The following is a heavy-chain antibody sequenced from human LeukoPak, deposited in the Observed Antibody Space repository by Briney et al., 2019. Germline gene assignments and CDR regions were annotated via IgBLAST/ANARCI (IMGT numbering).Heavy chain of an antibody. CDR3: ARHGITGTSEVDY. J-gene: IGHJ4*02. CDR1: GYSFTSYW. Sequence: GESLKISCKGSGYSFTSYWISWVRQMPGKGLEWMGRIDPSDSYTNYSPSFQGHVTISADKSISTAYLQWSSLKASDTVMYYCARHGITGTSEVDYWGQGTLVTVSS. V-gene: IGHV5-10-1*01. D-gene: IGHD1-7*01. CDR2: IDPSDSYT.